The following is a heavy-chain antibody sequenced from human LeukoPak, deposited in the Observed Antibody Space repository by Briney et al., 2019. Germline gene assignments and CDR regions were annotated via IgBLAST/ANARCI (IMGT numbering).Heavy chain of an antibody. CDR2: IIPIFGTA. D-gene: IGHD3-22*01. CDR1: GGTFNSYA. J-gene: IGHJ3*02. CDR3: ARRSSGYSNDAFDI. V-gene: IGHV1-69*06. Sequence: SVKVSCKASGGTFNSYAISWVRQAPGQGLEWMGGIIPIFGTANYAQKFQGRVTITADKSTSTAYMELSSLRSEDTAVYYCARRSSGYSNDAFDIWGQGTMVTVSS.